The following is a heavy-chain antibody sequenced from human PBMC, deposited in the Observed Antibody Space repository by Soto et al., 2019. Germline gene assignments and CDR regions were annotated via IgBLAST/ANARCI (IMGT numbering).Heavy chain of an antibody. Sequence: SETLSLTCAVYGGSFSGYYWSWIRQPPGKGLEWIGEINHSGSTNYNPSLKSRVTISVDTSKNQFSLKLSSVTAADTAVYYCAVYYGSGSYPGAPFDYWGQGTLVTVSS. CDR2: INHSGST. CDR3: AVYYGSGSYPGAPFDY. J-gene: IGHJ4*02. V-gene: IGHV4-34*01. D-gene: IGHD3-10*01. CDR1: GGSFSGYY.